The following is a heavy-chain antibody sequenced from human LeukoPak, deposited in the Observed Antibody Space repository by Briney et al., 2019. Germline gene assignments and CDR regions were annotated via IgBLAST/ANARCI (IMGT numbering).Heavy chain of an antibody. CDR2: IYYSGST. D-gene: IGHD3-10*01. CDR1: GFPFSSYA. V-gene: IGHV4-59*01. Sequence: GSLRLSCSASGFPFSSYAMHWVRQAPGKGLEWIGYIYYSGSTNYNPSLKSRVTISVDTSKNQFSLKLSSVTAADTAVYYCRGAQGSFDIWGQGTMVTVSS. CDR3: RGAQGSFDI. J-gene: IGHJ3*02.